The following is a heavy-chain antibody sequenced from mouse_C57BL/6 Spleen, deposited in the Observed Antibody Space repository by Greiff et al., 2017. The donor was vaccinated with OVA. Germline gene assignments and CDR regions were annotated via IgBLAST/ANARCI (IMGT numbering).Heavy chain of an antibody. J-gene: IGHJ2*01. CDR1: GYTFTSYW. CDR2: LYPGSGST. Sequence: QVQLQQPGAELVKPGASVKMSCKASGYTFTSYWITWVKQRPGQGLEWIGDLYPGSGSTNYNEKFKSKATLTVDTSSSTAYMQLSSLTSEDSAVYYCARGSTVVAEGDDWGQGTTLTVSS. CDR3: ARGSTVVAEGDD. V-gene: IGHV1-55*01. D-gene: IGHD1-1*01.